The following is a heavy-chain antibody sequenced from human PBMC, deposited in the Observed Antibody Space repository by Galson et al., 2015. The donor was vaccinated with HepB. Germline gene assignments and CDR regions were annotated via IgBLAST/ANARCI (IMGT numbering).Heavy chain of an antibody. CDR2: LSWNGGNL. V-gene: IGHV3-9*01. CDR3: VRGRDTSGTNAPFDY. J-gene: IGHJ4*02. Sequence: SLRLSCAASGFTFGDFAMHWVRQAPGKGLEWVSGLSWNGGNLDYADSVKGRFTISRDNAKNSLYLQMKSLRTEDTALYYCVRGRDTSGTNAPFDYWGQGSLVTVSS. D-gene: IGHD6-19*01. CDR1: GFTFGDFA.